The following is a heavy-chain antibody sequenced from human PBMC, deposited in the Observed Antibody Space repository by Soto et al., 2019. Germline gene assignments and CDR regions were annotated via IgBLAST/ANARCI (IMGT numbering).Heavy chain of an antibody. D-gene: IGHD6-13*01. CDR3: ARDHQQLVDF. CDR1: GFTFSSYS. CDR2: IISSSSYI. V-gene: IGHV3-21*01. Sequence: EVQLVESGGGLVKPGGSLRLSCAASGFTFSSYSMNWVRQAPGKGLEWVSSIISSSSYIYYADSVKGRFTISRDNAKNSRYLQMNSLRAEDTAVYYCARDHQQLVDFWGQGTLVTVSS. J-gene: IGHJ4*02.